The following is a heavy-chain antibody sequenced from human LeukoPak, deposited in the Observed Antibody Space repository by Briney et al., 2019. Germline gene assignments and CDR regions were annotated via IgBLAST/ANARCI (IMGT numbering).Heavy chain of an antibody. V-gene: IGHV3-53*01. J-gene: IGHJ4*02. Sequence: PGGSLRLSCAASGFSVNNNYMSWVRQAPGKGLEWVSIIYSGGSTYYADSVKGRFTISRDNSKNTVFLQMNNLRAEDTAVYYCARDPSSSQFLWGQGTLVAVSS. CDR3: ARDPSSSQFL. D-gene: IGHD2-2*01. CDR2: IYSGGST. CDR1: GFSVNNNY.